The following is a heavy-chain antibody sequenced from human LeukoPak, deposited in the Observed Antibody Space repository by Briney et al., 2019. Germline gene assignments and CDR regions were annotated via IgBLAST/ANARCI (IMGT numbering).Heavy chain of an antibody. D-gene: IGHD3-22*01. J-gene: IGHJ4*02. CDR1: GFTFSSYW. CDR3: SRSAYHDGSGNYYDY. Sequence: PGGSLRLSCAASGFTFSSYWMSWVRQAPGKGLEWVANIKQDGSEKYYVDSVKGRFTISRDNAKNTLYLQMNGLRAEDTAVYYCSRSAYHDGSGNYYDYWGQGTLVTVSS. CDR2: IKQDGSEK. V-gene: IGHV3-7*01.